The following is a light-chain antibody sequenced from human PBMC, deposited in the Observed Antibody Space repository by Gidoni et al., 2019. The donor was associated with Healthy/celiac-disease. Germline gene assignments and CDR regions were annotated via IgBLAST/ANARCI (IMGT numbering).Light chain of an antibody. J-gene: IGKJ5*01. CDR3: QQRSNWPPIT. CDR1: QSVSSY. Sequence: IVLTQSPATLSLSPGERATLSCRASQSVSSYLAGYQQKPGQAPRLPIYDASNRATGIPARFSGSGSGTDFTLTISSLEPEDFAVYYCQQRSNWPPITFGQGTRLEIK. CDR2: DAS. V-gene: IGKV3-11*01.